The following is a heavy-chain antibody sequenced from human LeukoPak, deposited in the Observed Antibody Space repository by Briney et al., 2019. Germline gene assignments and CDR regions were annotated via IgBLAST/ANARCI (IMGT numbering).Heavy chain of an antibody. CDR2: INHGGST. V-gene: IGHV4-34*01. CDR1: GGSFSGHY. J-gene: IGHJ4*02. D-gene: IGHD6-13*01. Sequence: PSETLSLTCAVSGGSFSGHYWNWIRQPPGKVLEWIGEINHGGSTNYNPSLKSRVTISVDTSQNQFSLRLSSVTAADTAVYYCARGRYVTTRGGAAAGFLDYWGQGTLVTVST. CDR3: ARGRYVTTRGGAAAGFLDY.